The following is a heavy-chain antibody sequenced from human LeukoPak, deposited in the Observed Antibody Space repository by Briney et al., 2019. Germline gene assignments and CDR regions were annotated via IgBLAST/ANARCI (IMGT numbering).Heavy chain of an antibody. J-gene: IGHJ4*02. CDR3: GRVALDTSMIHY. V-gene: IGHV3-48*04. CDR2: ISSSSSTI. D-gene: IGHD5-18*01. Sequence: PGGSLRLSCAASGFTFSSYSMNWVRQAPGKGLEWVSYISSSSSTIYYADSVKGRFTISRDDAENSLYLQMNSLRVEDTAVYYCGRVALDTSMIHYWGQGTLVTVSS. CDR1: GFTFSSYS.